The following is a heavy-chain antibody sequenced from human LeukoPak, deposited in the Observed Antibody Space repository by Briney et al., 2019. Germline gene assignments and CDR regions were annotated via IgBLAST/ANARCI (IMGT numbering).Heavy chain of an antibody. V-gene: IGHV4-34*01. D-gene: IGHD1-26*01. CDR1: GGSFSGYY. Sequence: SETLSLTCAVYGGSFSGYYWSWIRQPPGKGLEWIGEINHSGSTNYNPSLKSRVTISVDTSKNQFSLKLSSVTAADTAVYYCARARGSYFPGWYFDLWGRGTLVTVSS. CDR3: ARARGSYFPGWYFDL. J-gene: IGHJ2*01. CDR2: INHSGST.